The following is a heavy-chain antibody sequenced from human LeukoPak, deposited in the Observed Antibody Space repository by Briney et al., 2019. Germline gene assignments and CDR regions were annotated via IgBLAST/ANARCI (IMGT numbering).Heavy chain of an antibody. CDR1: GGSISSGGYS. D-gene: IGHD6-13*01. J-gene: IGHJ4*02. CDR2: IYHSGST. Sequence: PSETLSLTCAVSGGSISSGGYSWSWIRQPPGKGLEWIGYIYHSGSTYYNPSLKSRVTISVDRSKNQFSLKLSSVTAADTAVYYCARCIAAAGSGYFDYWGQGTLVTVSS. CDR3: ARCIAAAGSGYFDY. V-gene: IGHV4-30-2*01.